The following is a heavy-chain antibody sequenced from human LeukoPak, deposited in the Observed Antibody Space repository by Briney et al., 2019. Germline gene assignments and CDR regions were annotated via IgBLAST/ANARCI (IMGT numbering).Heavy chain of an antibody. J-gene: IGHJ4*02. CDR3: AKGSSTSYYEALDY. Sequence: GGSLRLSCAASGFTFSNYAMSWVRQAPGKGLEWVSVISGSGGSTYYADSVKGRFTISRDNSKNTQYVQMNSLRAEDTAVYHCAKGSSTSYYEALDYWGQGTLVTVSS. CDR1: GFTFSNYA. V-gene: IGHV3-23*01. CDR2: ISGSGGST. D-gene: IGHD2-2*01.